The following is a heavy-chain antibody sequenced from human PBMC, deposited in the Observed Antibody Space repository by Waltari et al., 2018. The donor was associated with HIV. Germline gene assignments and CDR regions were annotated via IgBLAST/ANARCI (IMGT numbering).Heavy chain of an antibody. CDR2: IPFDGSNK. CDR1: GFTFRNYG. D-gene: IGHD1-1*01. Sequence: QVQLVESGGGVVQPGRSLRLSCAASGFTFRNYGMHWVRQAPGKGLGGVAFIPFDGSNKYEADAVRGRFTISRDNAKKKVFLQMNSLRLDDSALYYCATGQQVWETWSQLDYWGQGTLVIVSS. V-gene: IGHV3-30*03. J-gene: IGHJ4*02. CDR3: ATGQQVWETWSQLDY.